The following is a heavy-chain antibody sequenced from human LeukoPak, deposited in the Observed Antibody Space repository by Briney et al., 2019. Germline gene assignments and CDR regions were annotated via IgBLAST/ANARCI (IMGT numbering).Heavy chain of an antibody. J-gene: IGHJ4*02. V-gene: IGHV4-34*01. D-gene: IGHD2-15*01. CDR3: ARRISDY. CDR1: GGSFSGYY. CDR2: INHSGST. Sequence: SETLSLTCAVYGGSFSGYYWSWIRQPPGKGLEWIGEINHSGSTNYNPSLKSRVTISVDTSKSQFSLKLSSVTAADTAVYCCARRISDYWGQGTLVTVSS.